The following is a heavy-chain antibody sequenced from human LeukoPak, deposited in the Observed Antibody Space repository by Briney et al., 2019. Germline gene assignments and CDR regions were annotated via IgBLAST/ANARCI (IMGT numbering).Heavy chain of an antibody. CDR1: GFTFSSYA. D-gene: IGHD3-10*01. CDR2: IKSNADGGTT. J-gene: IGHJ4*02. Sequence: GGSLRLSCAASGFTFSSYAMSWVRQVPGKGLEWVGRIKSNADGGTTHYAAPVQGRFIISRADSENTLYLQLNSLKTDDTAVYYCTTVDVTRSRGVATFDFWGQGNMVTVSS. CDR3: TTVDVTRSRGVATFDF. V-gene: IGHV3-15*06.